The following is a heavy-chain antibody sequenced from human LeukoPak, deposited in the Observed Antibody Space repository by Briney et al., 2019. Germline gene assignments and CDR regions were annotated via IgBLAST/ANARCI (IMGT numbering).Heavy chain of an antibody. D-gene: IGHD6-6*01. Sequence: GGSLRLSCAASGFTFSSYSMNWVRQAPGKGLEWVSYISSSSSTIYYADSVKGRFTISRDNAKNSLYLQMNSLRAEDTAAYYCARGKYSSQYNRFDPWGQGTLVTVSS. V-gene: IGHV3-48*04. CDR2: ISSSSSTI. CDR1: GFTFSSYS. CDR3: ARGKYSSQYNRFDP. J-gene: IGHJ5*02.